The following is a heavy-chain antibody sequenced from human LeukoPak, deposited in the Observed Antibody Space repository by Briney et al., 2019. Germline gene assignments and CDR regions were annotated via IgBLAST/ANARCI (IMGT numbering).Heavy chain of an antibody. J-gene: IGHJ5*02. V-gene: IGHV3-23*01. CDR1: GFIFNSYA. Sequence: PGGSLRLFCAASGFIFNSYAISWVRQAPGKGLEWVSTVSGSGGTTYYVDSVKGRFTISRDNSKNTLYLQMNSLRAEDTAVYYCAKGPIVITNYCFDPWGQGTQVTVSS. CDR3: AKGPIVITNYCFDP. CDR2: VSGSGGTT. D-gene: IGHD3-22*01.